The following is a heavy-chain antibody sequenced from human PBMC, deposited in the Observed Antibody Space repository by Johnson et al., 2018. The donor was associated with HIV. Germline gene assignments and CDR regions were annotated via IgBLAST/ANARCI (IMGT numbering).Heavy chain of an antibody. CDR3: ARATFYYDLSGYLTRPRAFDM. V-gene: IGHV3-20*04. CDR1: GFTFDDYD. Sequence: VQLVESGGDVVRPGGSLRLSCAASGFTFDDYDMTWVRQPPGKGLEWVSGINWNGGSTGYAVSVKGRFTISRDNAKKSLFLEMNSLRAEDTAFYYCARATFYYDLSGYLTRPRAFDMWGQGTMVTVSS. D-gene: IGHD3-22*01. J-gene: IGHJ3*02. CDR2: INWNGGST.